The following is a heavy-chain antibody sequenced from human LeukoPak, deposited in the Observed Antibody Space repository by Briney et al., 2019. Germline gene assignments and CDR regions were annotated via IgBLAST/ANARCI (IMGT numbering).Heavy chain of an antibody. J-gene: IGHJ6*02. Sequence: PGGSLRLSCAASGFTFSSYAMSWVRQAPGKGLEWVSAISGGGGSTYYADSVKGRFTISRDNSKNTLYLQMNSLRAEDTAVYYCAKDSQNYDFWSGYPIAYYYYGMDVWGQGTTVTVSS. CDR2: ISGGGGST. CDR3: AKDSQNYDFWSGYPIAYYYYGMDV. D-gene: IGHD3-3*01. V-gene: IGHV3-23*01. CDR1: GFTFSSYA.